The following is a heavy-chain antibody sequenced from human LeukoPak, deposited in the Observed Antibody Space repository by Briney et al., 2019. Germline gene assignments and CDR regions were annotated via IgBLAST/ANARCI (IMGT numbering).Heavy chain of an antibody. Sequence: PGGSLRLSCAASGFTFSSYGMHWVRQAPGKGLEWVAFIRYDGSNKYYADSVKGRFTISRDNSKNTLYLQMNSLRAEDTAVYYCARSDYYDTGYFDYWGQGTLVTVSS. CDR2: IRYDGSNK. V-gene: IGHV3-30*02. D-gene: IGHD3-22*01. CDR3: ARSDYYDTGYFDY. J-gene: IGHJ4*02. CDR1: GFTFSSYG.